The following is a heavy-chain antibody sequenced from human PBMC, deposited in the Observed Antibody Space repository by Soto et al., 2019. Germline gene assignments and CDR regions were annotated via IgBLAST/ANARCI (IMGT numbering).Heavy chain of an antibody. CDR3: ARDPSYYGMDV. V-gene: IGHV1-3*01. CDR1: GYIFTDYY. J-gene: IGHJ6*02. Sequence: ASVKVSCKASGYIFTDYYMHWVRQAPGQRLEWMGWINAGNGNTKYSQKFQGRVTITRDTSASTAYMELSSLRSEDTAVYYCARDPSYYGMDVWGQGTTVTVS. CDR2: INAGNGNT.